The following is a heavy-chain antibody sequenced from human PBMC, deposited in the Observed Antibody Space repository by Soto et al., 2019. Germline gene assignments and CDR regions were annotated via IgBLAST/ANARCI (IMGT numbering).Heavy chain of an antibody. CDR2: IHHSGDT. D-gene: IGHD3-10*01. Sequence: QVQLQESGPGLVTPSGTLSVTCAVSSGSISSSYWWSWVRQPPGERLEWIGEIHHSGDTNYNPSLESRVTISVDKSKNQFSLRLSSVTAADTAVYYCARRDYGSGSDYDFDYWGQGTLVTVSS. V-gene: IGHV4-4*02. J-gene: IGHJ4*02. CDR1: SGSISSSYW. CDR3: ARRDYGSGSDYDFDY.